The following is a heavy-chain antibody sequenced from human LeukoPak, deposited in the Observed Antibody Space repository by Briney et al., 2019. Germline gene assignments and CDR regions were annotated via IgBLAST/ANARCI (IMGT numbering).Heavy chain of an antibody. CDR3: ARARMYYYDSSGPYDAFDI. V-gene: IGHV3-21*01. D-gene: IGHD3-22*01. CDR2: ISSSSSYI. CDR1: GFTFSSYS. Sequence: PGGSLRLSCAASGFTFSSYSMSWVRQAPGKGLEWVSSISSSSSYIYYADSVKGRFTISRDNAKNSLYLQMNSLRAEDTAVYYCARARMYYYDSSGPYDAFDIWGQGTMVTASS. J-gene: IGHJ3*02.